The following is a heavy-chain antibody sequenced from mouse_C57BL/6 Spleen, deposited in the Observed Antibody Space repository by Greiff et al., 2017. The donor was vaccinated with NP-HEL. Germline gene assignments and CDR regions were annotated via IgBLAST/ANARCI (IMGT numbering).Heavy chain of an antibody. Sequence: QVQLKQPGAELVKPGASVKLSCKASGYTFTSYWMQWVKQRPGQGLEWIGEIDPSDSYTNYNQKFKGKATLTVDTSSSTAYMQLSSLTSEDSAVYYCARGATVVAPWGQGTTLTVSS. V-gene: IGHV1-50*01. CDR3: ARGATVVAP. J-gene: IGHJ2*01. CDR1: GYTFTSYW. CDR2: IDPSDSYT. D-gene: IGHD1-1*01.